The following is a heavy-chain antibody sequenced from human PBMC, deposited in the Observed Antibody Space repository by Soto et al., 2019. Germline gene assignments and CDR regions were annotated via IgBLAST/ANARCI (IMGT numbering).Heavy chain of an antibody. J-gene: IGHJ4*02. CDR1: GGSITSDF. D-gene: IGHD6-19*01. CDR2: IHNSVTT. Sequence: SETLSLTCTVAGGSITSDFLTWMRQSPGKGLEYIGFIHNSVTTNYNPSLMSRVTISSDMSKNQFSLKLSSVTAADTAVYYCARCPQWATIIDSWGRGTLVTVSS. V-gene: IGHV4-59*08. CDR3: ARCPQWATIIDS.